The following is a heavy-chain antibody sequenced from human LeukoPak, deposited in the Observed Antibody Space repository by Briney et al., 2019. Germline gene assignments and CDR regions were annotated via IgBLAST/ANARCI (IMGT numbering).Heavy chain of an antibody. V-gene: IGHV3-30-3*01. CDR3: ARPGTF. D-gene: IGHD1-26*01. CDR1: GFTFSSYA. CDR2: ISYDGSNK. J-gene: IGHJ4*02. Sequence: PGGSLRLSCAASGFTFSSYAMHWVRQAPGKGLEWVAVISYDGSNKYYADSVKGRFTISRDNSKNTLYLQMNSLGAEDTAVYYCARPGTFWGQGTLVTVSS.